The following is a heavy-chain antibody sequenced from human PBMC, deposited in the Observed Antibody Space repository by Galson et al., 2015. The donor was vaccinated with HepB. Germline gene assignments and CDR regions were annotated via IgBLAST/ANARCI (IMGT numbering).Heavy chain of an antibody. CDR1: GFTFSYAW. D-gene: IGHD3-9*01. V-gene: IGHV3-15*01. CDR2: IKSKTDGGTT. CDR3: STGTFYYDILTGSRVTDY. Sequence: SLRLSCAASGFTFSYAWMSWVRRAPGKGLEWVGRIKSKTDGGTTDYAAPVKGRFTISRDDSKNTLYLQMNSLKTEDTAVYYCSTGTFYYDILTGSRVTDYWGQGTLVTVSS. J-gene: IGHJ4*02.